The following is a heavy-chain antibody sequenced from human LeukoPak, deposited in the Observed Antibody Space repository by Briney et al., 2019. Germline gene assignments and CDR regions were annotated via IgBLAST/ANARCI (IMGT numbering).Heavy chain of an antibody. CDR2: IYYSGST. CDR1: GGSISSSSYY. V-gene: IGHV4-39*07. J-gene: IGHJ4*02. Sequence: PSETLSLTCTVSGGSISSSSYYWGWIRQPPGKGLEWIGSIYYSGSTYYNPSLKSRVTISVDTSKNQFSLKLSSVTAADTAVYYCARSSYPTGTTYWGQGTLVTVSS. D-gene: IGHD1-7*01. CDR3: ARSSYPTGTTY.